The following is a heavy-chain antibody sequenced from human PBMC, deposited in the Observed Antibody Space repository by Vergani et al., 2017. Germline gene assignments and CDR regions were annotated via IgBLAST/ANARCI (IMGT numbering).Heavy chain of an antibody. J-gene: IGHJ6*02. Sequence: QVQLQESGPGLVRPSQTLSLTCTVSGGSISSGSYYWSWFRQPAGKGLEWIGRCYTVVGTSYNPSLKSPVTISVDTSKNQFSLQLSSVTAADTAVYYCASDPLYSTTWPFLLLDMDVWGQGTTVTVSS. CDR3: ASDPLYSTTWPFLLLDMDV. CDR1: GGSISSGSYY. V-gene: IGHV4-61*02. D-gene: IGHD6-13*01. CDR2: CYTVVGT.